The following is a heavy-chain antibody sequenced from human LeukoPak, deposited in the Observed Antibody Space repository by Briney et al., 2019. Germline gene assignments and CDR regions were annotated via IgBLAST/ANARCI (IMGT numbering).Heavy chain of an antibody. J-gene: IGHJ4*02. V-gene: IGHV3-7*01. CDR2: IKQDGSEK. CDR1: GFTFSSYW. CDR3: ARDIGRYYYDSSGYSY. D-gene: IGHD3-22*01. Sequence: GGSLRFSCAASGFTFSSYWMSWVRQAPGKGLERVANIKQDGSEKYYVDSVKGRFTISRDNAKNSLYLQMNSLRAEDTAVYYCARDIGRYYYDSSGYSYWGQGTLVTVSS.